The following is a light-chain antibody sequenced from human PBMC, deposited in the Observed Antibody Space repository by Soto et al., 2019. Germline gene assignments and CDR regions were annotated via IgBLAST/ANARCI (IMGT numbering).Light chain of an antibody. J-gene: IGLJ2*01. Sequence: QSALTQPASVSGSPGQSITISCTGTSSDVGGYNYVSWYQQHPGEAPKLMIYDVSNRPSGVSNRFSVTKSGNTASLTISGLQAEDDAASYCSSYTSSSTLVVFGGGTKLTVL. CDR3: SSYTSSSTLVV. CDR1: SSDVGGYNY. V-gene: IGLV2-14*01. CDR2: DVS.